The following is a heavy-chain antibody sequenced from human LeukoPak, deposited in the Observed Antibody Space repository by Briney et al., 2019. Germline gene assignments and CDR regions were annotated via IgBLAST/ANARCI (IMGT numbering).Heavy chain of an antibody. J-gene: IGHJ4*02. Sequence: SQTLSLTCAISGDSVSSNSAAWNWIRQSPSRGLEWLGRTYYRSKWYNDYAVSVKSRITINPDTSKNQFSLQLNSVTPVDTAVYYCARDPVWFGELLYYFDYWGQGTLVTVSS. CDR3: ARDPVWFGELLYYFDY. V-gene: IGHV6-1*01. CDR2: TYYRSKWYN. D-gene: IGHD3-10*01. CDR1: GDSVSSNSAA.